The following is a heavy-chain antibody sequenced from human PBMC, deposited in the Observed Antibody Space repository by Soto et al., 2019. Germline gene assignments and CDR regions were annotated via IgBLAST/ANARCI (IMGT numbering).Heavy chain of an antibody. J-gene: IGHJ6*02. D-gene: IGHD5-18*01. CDR2: IIPIFGTA. CDR3: ARALRHVDTAMDSATEIYYYYGMDV. Sequence: QVQLVQSGAEVKKPGSSVKVSCKASGGTFSSYAISWVRQAPGQGLEWMGGIIPIFGTANYAQKFQGRVTITADESTSTAYMELSSLRSEDTAVYYCARALRHVDTAMDSATEIYYYYGMDVWGQGTTVTVSS. CDR1: GGTFSSYA. V-gene: IGHV1-69*12.